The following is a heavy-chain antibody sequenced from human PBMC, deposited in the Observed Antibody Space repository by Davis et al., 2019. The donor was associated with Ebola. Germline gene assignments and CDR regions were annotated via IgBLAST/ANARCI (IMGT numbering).Heavy chain of an antibody. CDR1: GGSNSSYY. V-gene: IGHV4-34*01. CDR3: AREGYGSGGDY. Sequence: MPSETLSLTCTVSGGSNSSYYWSWIRQPPGKGLEWIGEINHSGSTNYNPSLKSRVTISVDTSKNQFSLKLSSVTAADTAVYYCAREGYGSGGDYWGQGTLVTVSS. J-gene: IGHJ4*02. D-gene: IGHD3-10*01. CDR2: INHSGST.